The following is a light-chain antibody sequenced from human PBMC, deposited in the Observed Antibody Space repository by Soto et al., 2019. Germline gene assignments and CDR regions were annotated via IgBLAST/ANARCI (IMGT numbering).Light chain of an antibody. V-gene: IGLV2-8*01. CDR1: SSDVGGYNY. J-gene: IGLJ1*01. CDR3: SSYXGSPYV. CDR2: EVS. Sequence: QSALTQPPSASGSPGQSVTISCTGTSSDVGGYNYVSWYQQHPGKAPKLMIYEVSKRPSGVPDRFSGSKSGNTASLTVSGLQAEDEADYYCSSYXGSPYVFGTGTKVTDL.